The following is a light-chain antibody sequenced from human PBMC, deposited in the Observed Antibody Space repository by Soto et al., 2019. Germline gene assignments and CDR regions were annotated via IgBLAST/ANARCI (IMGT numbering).Light chain of an antibody. CDR2: RAS. V-gene: IGKV1-5*03. J-gene: IGKJ5*01. CDR1: QSISIY. CDR3: QQYGSSHPIT. Sequence: DIQMTQSPSTLSASVGDRVTITCRVSQSISIYLAWYQQKPGKAPQVLIYRASSLESGVPSRFSGSGSGTEFTLTISRLEPEDFAVYYCQQYGSSHPITFGQGTRLEIK.